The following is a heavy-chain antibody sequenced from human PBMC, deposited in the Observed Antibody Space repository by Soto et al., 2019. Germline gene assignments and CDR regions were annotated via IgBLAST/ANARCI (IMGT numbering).Heavy chain of an antibody. CDR2: IYYSGST. Sequence: SETLSLTCTVSGGSISSGGYYWSWTRQHPGKGLEWIGYIYYSGSTYYNPSLKSRVTISVDTSKNQFSLKLSSVTAADTAVYYCARDLRRGYSYGFYYYYGMDVWGQGTTVTVSS. CDR1: GGSISSGGYY. D-gene: IGHD5-18*01. CDR3: ARDLRRGYSYGFYYYYGMDV. V-gene: IGHV4-31*03. J-gene: IGHJ6*02.